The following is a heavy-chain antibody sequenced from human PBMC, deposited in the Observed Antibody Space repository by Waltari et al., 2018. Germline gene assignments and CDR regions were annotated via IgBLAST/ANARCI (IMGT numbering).Heavy chain of an antibody. V-gene: IGHV4-34*01. J-gene: IGHJ5*02. D-gene: IGHD3-3*01. CDR3: ARRYGTIFGVVIISRWFDP. CDR1: GGSFSGYY. CDR2: INHSGST. Sequence: QVQLQQWGAGLLKPSETLSLTCAVYGGSFSGYYWSWIRQPPGKGLEWIGEINHSGSTNYNPSLKSRVTISLDTSKDQFTLKLSSVTAADTAVYYCARRYGTIFGVVIISRWFDPWGQGTLVTVSS.